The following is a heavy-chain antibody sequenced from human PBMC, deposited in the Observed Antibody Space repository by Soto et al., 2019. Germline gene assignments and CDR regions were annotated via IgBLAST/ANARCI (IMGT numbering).Heavy chain of an antibody. CDR1: GFTFSSYG. CDR3: AKARRAGGNYGFYSDF. CDR2: SSATGAGT. V-gene: IGHV3-23*01. Sequence: EVQLLESGGGLVQPGGSLRLSCAASGFTFSSYGMTWVRQAPGKGLEWVSFSSATGAGTYYAASVKGRFTISGDNSKNWLYLQLTSLRADNTAVYYCAKARRAGGNYGFYSDFWGQGALVIVSS. J-gene: IGHJ4*02. D-gene: IGHD1-7*01.